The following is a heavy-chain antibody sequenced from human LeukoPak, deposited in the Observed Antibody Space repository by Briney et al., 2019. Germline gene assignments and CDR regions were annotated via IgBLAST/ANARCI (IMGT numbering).Heavy chain of an antibody. Sequence: SETLSLTCAVYGGSFSGYYWSWIRQPPGKGLEWIGEINHSGSTNYNPSLKSRVTISVDTSKNQFSLKLSSVTAAGTAVYYCARGSGWYYWGQGTLVTVSS. CDR1: GGSFSGYY. V-gene: IGHV4-34*01. D-gene: IGHD6-19*01. J-gene: IGHJ4*02. CDR3: ARGSGWYY. CDR2: INHSGST.